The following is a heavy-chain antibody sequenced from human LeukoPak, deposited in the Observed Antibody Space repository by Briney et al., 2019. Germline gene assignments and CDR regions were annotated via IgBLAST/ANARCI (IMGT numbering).Heavy chain of an antibody. CDR2: LHPDGSHQ. CDR1: GFTFSTYF. J-gene: IGHJ4*02. D-gene: IGHD7-27*01. Sequence: GGSLRLSCAASGFTFSTYFMSWVRQAPGKGLEWVANLHPDGSHQYYVDSVRGRFTTSRDNAKNSLYLQMNNLRAEDTAVYLCTSPPWGSQGFWGQGTLVTVSS. CDR3: TSPPWGSQGF. V-gene: IGHV3-7*03.